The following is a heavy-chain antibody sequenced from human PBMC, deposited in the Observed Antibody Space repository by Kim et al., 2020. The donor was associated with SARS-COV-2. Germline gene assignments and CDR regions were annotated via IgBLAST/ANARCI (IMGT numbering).Heavy chain of an antibody. J-gene: IGHJ6*02. Sequence: SVKVSCKASGGTFSSYAISWVRQAPGQGLEWMGGIIPIFGTANYAQKFQGRVTITADESTSTAYMELSSLRSEDTAVYYCARDSIGSGRGQQLVRSSDYYYYGMDVWGQGTTVTVSS. V-gene: IGHV1-69*13. CDR1: GGTFSSYA. CDR2: IIPIFGTA. CDR3: ARDSIGSGRGQQLVRSSDYYYYGMDV. D-gene: IGHD6-13*01.